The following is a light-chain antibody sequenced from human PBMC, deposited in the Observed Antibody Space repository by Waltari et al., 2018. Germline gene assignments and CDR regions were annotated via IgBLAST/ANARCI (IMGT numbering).Light chain of an antibody. CDR1: QSVGRS. CDR2: ATS. CDR3: QHYVRLPVT. J-gene: IGKJ1*01. V-gene: IGKV3-20*01. Sequence: EIVLTQSPGPLSLSPGDRATLPCRASQSVGRSLAWYQHKPCPAPSLLIYATSTRATGIPDRVSGSGSGTDFSLTISRLEPEDFAVYYCQHYVRLPVTFGLGTKVEIK.